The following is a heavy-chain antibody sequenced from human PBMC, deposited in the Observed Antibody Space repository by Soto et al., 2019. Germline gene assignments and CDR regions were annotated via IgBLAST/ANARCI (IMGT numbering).Heavy chain of an antibody. CDR1: GYTFTIYG. Sequence: ASVKVSCKASGYTFTIYGIIWVRQAPGQGLEWMGWISAYNGNTNYAQKLQGRVTMTTDTSTSTAYMELRSLRSDDTAVYYCARHNSYDFWSGYYSNWFDPWGQGTLVTVSS. CDR2: ISAYNGNT. CDR3: ARHNSYDFWSGYYSNWFDP. D-gene: IGHD3-3*01. J-gene: IGHJ5*02. V-gene: IGHV1-18*01.